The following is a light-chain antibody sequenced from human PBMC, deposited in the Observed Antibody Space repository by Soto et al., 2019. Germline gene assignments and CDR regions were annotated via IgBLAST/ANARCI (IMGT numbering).Light chain of an antibody. CDR1: QGLGVW. V-gene: IGKV1-12*01. CDR2: GAS. Sequence: DIQMTQSPSSVSASVGDRVTITGRASQGLGVWLGWYQQQQGKAPQVXIFGASGLQSGVPSRGSGRGAWTDFTLTISSLQPEDFETYDRQQAYRFTLTFGEGTKVDIK. CDR3: QQAYRFTLT. J-gene: IGKJ4*01.